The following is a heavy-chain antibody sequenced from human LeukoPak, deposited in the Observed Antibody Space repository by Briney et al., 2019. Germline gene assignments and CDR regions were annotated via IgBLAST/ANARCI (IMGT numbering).Heavy chain of an antibody. D-gene: IGHD5-18*01. CDR2: IYSGGNT. Sequence: QPGGSLRLSCAASGFTVSNNYMSWVRQAPGKGLEWVSVIYSGGNTYYADSVKGRFTISRDNSKNTLYLQMNSLRAEDTAVYYCASFTSGYSYGGDYWGQGTLVTVSS. J-gene: IGHJ4*02. V-gene: IGHV3-53*01. CDR1: GFTVSNNY. CDR3: ASFTSGYSYGGDY.